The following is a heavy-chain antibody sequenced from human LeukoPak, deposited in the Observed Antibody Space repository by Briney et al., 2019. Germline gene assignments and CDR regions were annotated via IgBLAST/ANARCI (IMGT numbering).Heavy chain of an antibody. D-gene: IGHD6-13*01. CDR3: AREGTHNTTWYHWFDP. Sequence: SETLCLTCTVSGYSISTGYYCDWIRQPPGKGLEWIGTFYHGGSPYYHPSLTSRVTISVDTSKNQCCLNLTSVTAADKAAYFCAREGTHNTTWYHWFDPWGQGTLVTVSS. CDR1: GYSISTGYY. J-gene: IGHJ5*02. V-gene: IGHV4-38-2*02. CDR2: FYHGGSP.